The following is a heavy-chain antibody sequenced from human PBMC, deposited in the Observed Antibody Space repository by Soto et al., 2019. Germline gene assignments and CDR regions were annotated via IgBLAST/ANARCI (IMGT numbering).Heavy chain of an antibody. V-gene: IGHV3-30*18. CDR1: GFTFSSYG. D-gene: IGHD3-3*01. Sequence: GGSLRLSCAGSGFTFSSYGMHWVRQAPGKGLEWVAVISYDGSNKYYADSVKGRFTISRDNSKNTLYLQMNSLRAEDTAVYYCANRDDFWSGVYYYYGMDVWGQGTTVTVSS. CDR3: ANRDDFWSGVYYYYGMDV. CDR2: ISYDGSNK. J-gene: IGHJ6*02.